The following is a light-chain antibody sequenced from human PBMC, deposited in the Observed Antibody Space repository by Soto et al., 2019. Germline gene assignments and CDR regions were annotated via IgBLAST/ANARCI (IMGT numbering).Light chain of an antibody. CDR2: DAS. CDR1: QSVSTY. J-gene: IGKJ5*01. V-gene: IGKV3-11*01. CDR3: QPRRKWPHSQIT. Sequence: EIVLTQSPATLSLSPGERATLSCRASQSVSTYLAWYQQKPGQAPRLLIYDASNRANGIPARFSGSGSGTHFTLTISSLEPEDFAVYYCQPRRKWPHSQITFGQGTRLEIK.